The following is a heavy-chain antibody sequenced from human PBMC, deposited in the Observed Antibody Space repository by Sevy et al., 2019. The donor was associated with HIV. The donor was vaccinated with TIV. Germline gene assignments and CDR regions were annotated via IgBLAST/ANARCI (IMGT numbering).Heavy chain of an antibody. CDR2: ISSSSSTI. V-gene: IGHV3-48*02. CDR3: ARDSEYSSSSFNFDY. J-gene: IGHJ4*02. D-gene: IGHD6-6*01. CDR1: GVTFSSYS. Sequence: GGSLRLSCAASGVTFSSYSMNWVRQAPGKGLEWVSYISSSSSTIYYADSVKGRFTISRDNAKNSLYLQMNSLRDEDTAVYYCARDSEYSSSSFNFDYWGQGTLVTVSS.